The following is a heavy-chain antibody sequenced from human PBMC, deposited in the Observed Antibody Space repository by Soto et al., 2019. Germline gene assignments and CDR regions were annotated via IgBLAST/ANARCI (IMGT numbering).Heavy chain of an antibody. CDR2: NNNRADT. V-gene: IGHV4-31*03. Sequence: TLTLTCPVSLASRCNNVYSCTWNRQPPELGLEWIGTNNNRADTYYNPTLKRRLTISLDSSQNHFSLRLNAVTAADTAIYSWARGGSGWKALNWFDTWGQGIMVTFCS. CDR3: ARGGSGWKALNWFDT. CDR1: LASRCNNVYS. D-gene: IGHD6-19*01. J-gene: IGHJ5*02.